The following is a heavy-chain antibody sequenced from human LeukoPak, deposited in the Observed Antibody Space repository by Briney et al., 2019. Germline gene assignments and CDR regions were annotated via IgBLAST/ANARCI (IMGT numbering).Heavy chain of an antibody. D-gene: IGHD5-18*01. V-gene: IGHV1-2*06. CDR2: INPNSGGT. CDR3: ARDYSRGYSYGADY. J-gene: IGHJ4*02. CDR1: GYTFTGYY. Sequence: ASVKVSCKASGYTFTGYYMHWVRQAPGQGLEWMGRINPNSGGTNYAQKFQGRVTMTRDTSISTAYMELSRPRSDDTAVYYCARDYSRGYSYGADYWGQGTLVTVSS.